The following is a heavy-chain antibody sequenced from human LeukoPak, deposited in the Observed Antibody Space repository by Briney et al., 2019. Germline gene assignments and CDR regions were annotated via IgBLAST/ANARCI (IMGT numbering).Heavy chain of an antibody. CDR3: ARRKGDSSSADY. CDR2: IYYSGST. Sequence: SETLSLTCTVSGGSISSRGYYWVWIRQPPGKGLEWIGNIYYSGSTYYNPTLKSRVTISLDTSKNQFSLKLSSVTAADTAVYFWARRKGDSSSADYWGQGTLVTVSS. D-gene: IGHD6-6*01. J-gene: IGHJ4*02. V-gene: IGHV4-39*01. CDR1: GGSISSRGYY.